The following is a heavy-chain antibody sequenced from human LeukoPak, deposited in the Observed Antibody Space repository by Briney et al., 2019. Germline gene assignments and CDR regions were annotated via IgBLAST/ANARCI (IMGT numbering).Heavy chain of an antibody. CDR3: ARAGVLLWFGEDAFDI. CDR1: GFTFSDYY. Sequence: GGSLRLSCAASGFTFSDYYMSWLRQAPGKGLVWVSYFSSSRSYTNYADSVKGRFTISRDNAKNSLYLQMNSLRAEDTAVYYCARAGVLLWFGEDAFDIWGQGTMVTVSS. D-gene: IGHD3-10*01. V-gene: IGHV3-11*05. J-gene: IGHJ3*02. CDR2: FSSSRSYT.